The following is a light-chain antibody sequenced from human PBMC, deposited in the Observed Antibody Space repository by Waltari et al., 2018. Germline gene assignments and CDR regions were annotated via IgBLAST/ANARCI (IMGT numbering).Light chain of an antibody. CDR2: GAS. CDR1: QRITNF. CDR3: QQSYISPRT. J-gene: IGKJ1*01. V-gene: IGKV1-39*01. Sequence: DIQLTQSPSSLSVSVGDNVTMTCRASQRITNFLNWYRQKPGEAPRLLIYGASDLQSGVPSRFSGSGSGTDFTLTITSLQPDDFASYYCQQSYISPRTFGPGTKVEI.